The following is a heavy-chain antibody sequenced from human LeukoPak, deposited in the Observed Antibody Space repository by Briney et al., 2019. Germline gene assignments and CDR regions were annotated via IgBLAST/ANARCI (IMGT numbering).Heavy chain of an antibody. J-gene: IGHJ4*02. D-gene: IGHD3-3*01. CDR2: IIPIFGTA. CDR3: ATSYYDFWSGYYFLGGNYYFDY. Sequence: SVKVSCKASGGTFSSYAISWVRQAPGQGLEWMGGIIPIFGTANYAQKFQGRVTITADESTSTAYMELSSLRSEDTAVYYCATSYYDFWSGYYFLGGNYYFDYWGQGTRVTVSS. V-gene: IGHV1-69*13. CDR1: GGTFSSYA.